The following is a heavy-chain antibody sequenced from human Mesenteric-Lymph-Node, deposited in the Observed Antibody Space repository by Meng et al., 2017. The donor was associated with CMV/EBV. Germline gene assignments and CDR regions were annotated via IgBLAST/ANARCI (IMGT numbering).Heavy chain of an antibody. Sequence: GESLKISCAASGFTFSSYSMNWVRQAPGKGLEWVSSISSSSSYIYYADSVKGRFTISRDNAKNSLYLQMNSLRAEDTAAYYCAITIFGVVFDYWGQGTLVTVSS. J-gene: IGHJ4*02. CDR1: GFTFSSYS. CDR3: AITIFGVVFDY. D-gene: IGHD3-3*01. CDR2: ISSSSSYI. V-gene: IGHV3-21*01.